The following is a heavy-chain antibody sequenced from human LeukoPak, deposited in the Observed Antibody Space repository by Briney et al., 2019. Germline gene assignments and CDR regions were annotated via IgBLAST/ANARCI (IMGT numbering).Heavy chain of an antibody. J-gene: IGHJ4*02. V-gene: IGHV1-2*02. CDR2: INPNSGGT. CDR1: GFMFTAYY. Sequence: GASVKVSCKTSGFMFTAYYIHWVRQVPGQGLEWMGWINPNSGGTNYAQKFQGRVTMTRDTSISTAYMELSRLRSDDTAIYYCAIHCSGGSCYSGYWGQGTLVTVSS. CDR3: AIHCSGGSCYSGY. D-gene: IGHD2-15*01.